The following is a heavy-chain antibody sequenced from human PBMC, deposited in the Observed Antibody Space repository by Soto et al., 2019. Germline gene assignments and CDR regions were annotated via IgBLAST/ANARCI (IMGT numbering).Heavy chain of an antibody. CDR1: GFTFTDYY. Sequence: GGSLRLSCAASGFTFTDYYMSWIRQIPGKGLEWISYISVRGDVIYYADSVKGRFTISRDNSKNTLYLQMNSLRAEDTAVYFCAKDPAYWGQGTLVTVSS. V-gene: IGHV3-11*01. J-gene: IGHJ4*02. CDR2: ISVRGDVI. CDR3: AKDPAY. D-gene: IGHD2-2*01.